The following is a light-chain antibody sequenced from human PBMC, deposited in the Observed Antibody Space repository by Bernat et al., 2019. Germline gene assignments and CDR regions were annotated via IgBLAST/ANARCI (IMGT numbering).Light chain of an antibody. CDR1: QVVTND. Sequence: DIQMTQSPSSLPASVGDRVTITCRASQVVTNDLVWYRQKPGAAPERLIYAASNLQSGVPARFSGSGSGTDFTLTISSLQPDDFATYYCLQHRSFPWTFGQGTTV. CDR3: LQHRSFPWT. V-gene: IGKV1-17*01. CDR2: AAS. J-gene: IGKJ1*01.